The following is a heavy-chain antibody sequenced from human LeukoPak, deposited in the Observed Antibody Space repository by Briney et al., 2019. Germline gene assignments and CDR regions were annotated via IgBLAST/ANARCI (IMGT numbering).Heavy chain of an antibody. Sequence: GGSLRLSCAASGFTFSSYEMNWVRQAPGKGLEWVSYISSSGSTIYYADSVKGRFTISRDNAKNSLYLQMNSLRAEDTAAYYCARDAYCSGGSCYPLTFDYWGQGTLVTVSS. D-gene: IGHD2-15*01. CDR2: ISSSGSTI. V-gene: IGHV3-48*03. CDR1: GFTFSSYE. CDR3: ARDAYCSGGSCYPLTFDY. J-gene: IGHJ4*02.